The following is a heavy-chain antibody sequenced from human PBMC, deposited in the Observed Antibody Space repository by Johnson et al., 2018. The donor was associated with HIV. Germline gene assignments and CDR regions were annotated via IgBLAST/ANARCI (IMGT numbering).Heavy chain of an antibody. CDR2: ISYDGSNK. Sequence: QVQLVESGGGVVQPGRSLRLSCAASGFTFSSYGMHWVRQAPGKGLEWWAVISYDGSNKYYADSVKGRFTISRDNTTNTLYLHMNSLRAEDTAMYYCAKDWAYRSSHIYAFDIWGQGTMVTVSS. J-gene: IGHJ3*02. D-gene: IGHD6-13*01. CDR1: GFTFSSYG. V-gene: IGHV3-30*18. CDR3: AKDWAYRSSHIYAFDI.